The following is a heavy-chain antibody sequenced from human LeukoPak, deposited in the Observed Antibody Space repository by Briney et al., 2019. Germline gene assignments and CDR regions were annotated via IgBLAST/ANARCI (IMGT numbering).Heavy chain of an antibody. CDR3: ARGNRQGAGTGRVDY. V-gene: IGHV1-18*01. D-gene: IGHD6-13*01. CDR1: VYTFTSYG. Sequence: ASVKVSCKASVYTFTSYGISWVRQAPGQGLEWMGWISAYNGNTNYAQKLQGRVTMTTDTSTSTAYMELRSLRSGDTAVYYCARGNRQGAGTGRVDYWGQGTLVTVSS. J-gene: IGHJ4*02. CDR2: ISAYNGNT.